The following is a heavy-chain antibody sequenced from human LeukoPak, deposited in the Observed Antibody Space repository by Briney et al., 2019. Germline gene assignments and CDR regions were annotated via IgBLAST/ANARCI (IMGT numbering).Heavy chain of an antibody. J-gene: IGHJ4*02. CDR1: GSSMTTLS. CDR3: ARDHWGSLDY. V-gene: IGHV4-59*11. Sequence: PSETLSLTCIVSGSSMTTLSWGWIRQPPGKGLEWIGYNTDSGNISFNPALKSRVTISVDTSKSQVSLKLSSVTPADTAVYYCARDHWGSLDYWGQGILVTVSS. CDR2: NTDSGNI. D-gene: IGHD7-27*01.